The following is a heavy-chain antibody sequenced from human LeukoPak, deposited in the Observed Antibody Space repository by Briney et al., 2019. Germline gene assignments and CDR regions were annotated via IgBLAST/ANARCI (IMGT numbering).Heavy chain of an antibody. CDR2: IKQDGSEK. Sequence: GGSLRLSCAASGFTFSSYWMSWVRQAPGKGLEWVANIKQDGSEKYYVDSVKGRFTISRDNAKNSLYLQMNSLRAEDTAVYYCARNEYYYDSSGYYEPDDYWGQGTLVTVSS. D-gene: IGHD3-22*01. J-gene: IGHJ4*02. CDR3: ARNEYYYDSSGYYEPDDY. CDR1: GFTFSSYW. V-gene: IGHV3-7*03.